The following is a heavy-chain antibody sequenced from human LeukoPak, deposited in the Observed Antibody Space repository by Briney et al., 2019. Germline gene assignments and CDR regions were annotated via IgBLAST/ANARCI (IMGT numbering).Heavy chain of an antibody. CDR2: ISSSGSKI. D-gene: IGHD3-10*01. J-gene: IGHJ5*02. Sequence: GGSLRLSCAASGFPFSSYSMNWVRQAPGKGLEWVSSISSSGSKIYYTDSVKGRFTISRDNAKNSLYLQINSLRVEDTAVYYCARVTYYYGSEFDPWGQGTLVTVSS. CDR3: ARVTYYYGSEFDP. V-gene: IGHV3-21*01. CDR1: GFPFSSYS.